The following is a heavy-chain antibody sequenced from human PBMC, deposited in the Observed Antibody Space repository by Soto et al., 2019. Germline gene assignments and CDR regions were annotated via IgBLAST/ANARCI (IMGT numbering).Heavy chain of an antibody. CDR2: INSDGSSA. V-gene: IGHV3-74*01. Sequence: EVQLVESGGGLVQAGGSLRLSCAASGFTFSTYWMHWVRQAPGKGLVWVSRINSDGSSATYADSVKGRFTVSRDNAKNTLYLQMNSLRAEDTAVYYRASDILAAGFDYGGQGTLVTVSS. D-gene: IGHD6-13*01. J-gene: IGHJ4*02. CDR1: GFTFSTYW. CDR3: ASDILAAGFDY.